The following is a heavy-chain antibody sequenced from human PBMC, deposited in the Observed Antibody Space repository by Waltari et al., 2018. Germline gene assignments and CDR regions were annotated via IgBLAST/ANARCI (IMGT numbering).Heavy chain of an antibody. CDR3: ARAAQNYYYYGMDV. CDR1: GFGFSSYD. V-gene: IGHV3-48*03. J-gene: IGHJ6*02. CDR2: ISTSGSTI. Sequence: EVQLVESGGGLVQPGGSLRLSCAASGFGFSSYDMNWVCQAPGKGLEWVSCISTSGSTIFHADSVKGRFTISRDNAKNSLYLQMNSLRAEDTAVYYCARAAQNYYYYGMDVWGQGTTVTVSS.